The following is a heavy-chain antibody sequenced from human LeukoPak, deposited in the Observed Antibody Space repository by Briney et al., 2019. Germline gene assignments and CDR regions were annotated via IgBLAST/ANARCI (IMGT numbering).Heavy chain of an antibody. CDR2: IFASGGT. Sequence: PSETLSLTCSVSGGSISSFYWSWVRQPAGKGLEWIGRIFASGGTSYNPSPKSRVTISVDKPKNQFSLNLSSVTAADTAVYFCARAWVTGIKNYYYYYMDVWGKGTTVTVSS. CDR1: GGSISSFY. D-gene: IGHD2-21*02. J-gene: IGHJ6*03. V-gene: IGHV4-4*07. CDR3: ARAWVTGIKNYYYYYMDV.